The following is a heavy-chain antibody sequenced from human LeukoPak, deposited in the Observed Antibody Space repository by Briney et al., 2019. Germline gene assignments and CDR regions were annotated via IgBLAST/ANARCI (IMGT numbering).Heavy chain of an antibody. CDR2: ISAYNGNT. CDR3: ARAYMTATRHFDS. CDR1: GYTFTSYG. Sequence: ASVKVSCKASGYTFTSYGISWVRQAPGQGLEWMGWISAYNGNTNYAQKFQDRVTITADASTSTAYMELSSLRSEDTTVYYCARAYMTATRHFDSWGQGTLVTVSS. V-gene: IGHV1-18*01. J-gene: IGHJ4*02. D-gene: IGHD2-21*02.